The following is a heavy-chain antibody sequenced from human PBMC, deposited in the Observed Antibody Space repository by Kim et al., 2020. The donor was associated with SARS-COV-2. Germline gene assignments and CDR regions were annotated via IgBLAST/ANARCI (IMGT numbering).Heavy chain of an antibody. Sequence: KGRFTISRDNAKNSLYLQMNSLRAEDTAVYYCARDLTVATIRPLYNWFDPWGQGTLVTVSS. V-gene: IGHV3-11*06. J-gene: IGHJ5*02. D-gene: IGHD5-12*01. CDR3: ARDLTVATIRPLYNWFDP.